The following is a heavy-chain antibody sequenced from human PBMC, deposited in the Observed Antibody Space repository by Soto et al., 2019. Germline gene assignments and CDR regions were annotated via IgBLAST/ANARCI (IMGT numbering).Heavy chain of an antibody. CDR1: GYSFTNYW. CDR2: IYPGDSHA. J-gene: IGHJ3*01. D-gene: IGHD1-26*01. CDR3: ARPYSGGPNDPFDV. Sequence: PGESLKISCKGSGYSFTNYWIDWVRQMPGKGLEWMGIIYPGDSHAIYSPSFQGQVTMSADKSISTAYLQWSSLKASDTAMYYCARPYSGGPNDPFDVWGQGTMVTVSS. V-gene: IGHV5-51*01.